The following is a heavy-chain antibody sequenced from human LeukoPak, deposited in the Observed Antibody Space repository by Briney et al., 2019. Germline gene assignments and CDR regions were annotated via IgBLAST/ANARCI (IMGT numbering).Heavy chain of an antibody. J-gene: IGHJ4*02. D-gene: IGHD3-10*01. CDR2: ISAYNGNT. V-gene: IGHV1-18*04. Sequence: PEASVKVSCKASGYTFTSYYMHWVRQAPGQGLEWMGWISAYNGNTNYAQKLQGRVTMTTDTSTSTAYMELRSLRSDDTAVYYCARGGEGLGPFDYWGQGTLVTVSS. CDR1: GYTFTSYY. CDR3: ARGGEGLGPFDY.